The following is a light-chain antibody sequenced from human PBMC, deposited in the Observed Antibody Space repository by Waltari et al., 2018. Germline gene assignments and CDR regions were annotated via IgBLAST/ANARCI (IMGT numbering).Light chain of an antibody. J-gene: IGKJ2*01. CDR3: QQYYSTPYT. V-gene: IGKV4-1*01. CDR2: WAS. Sequence: DIVMTQSPDSLAVSLGERATINCKSSPSVLYSSNNKNYLAWYQQKPGQPPKLLIYWASTRESGVPDRFTGSGSGTDFTLTISNLQAEDVAVYYCQQYYSTPYTFGLGTKLEIK. CDR1: PSVLYSSNNKNY.